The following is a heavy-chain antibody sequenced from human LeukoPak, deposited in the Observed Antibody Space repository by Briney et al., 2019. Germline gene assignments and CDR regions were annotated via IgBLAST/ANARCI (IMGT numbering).Heavy chain of an antibody. D-gene: IGHD6-13*01. J-gene: IGHJ4*02. CDR2: IDPSDSYT. Sequence: GESLKISCKGSGYSFTSYWISWVRQMPGKGLEWMGRIDPSDSYTNYSPSFQGHVTISVDKSISTAYLQWSSLKASDTAMYYCARRGGQQLATLEYWGQGTLVTVSS. CDR1: GYSFTSYW. V-gene: IGHV5-10-1*01. CDR3: ARRGGQQLATLEY.